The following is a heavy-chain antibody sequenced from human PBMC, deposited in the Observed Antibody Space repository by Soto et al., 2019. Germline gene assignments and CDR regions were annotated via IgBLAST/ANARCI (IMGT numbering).Heavy chain of an antibody. CDR1: GGSISTYY. V-gene: IGHV4-59*01. CDR2: IYYSGST. CDR3: ARFLHPGPFYYIDV. D-gene: IGHD4-4*01. Sequence: EPLSLTCTVSGGSISTYYWSWIRQPPGKGLEWIGYIYYSGSTNYNPSLKSRVTISVDTSKNQFSLKLSSVTAADTAVYYCARFLHPGPFYYIDVWGKATTVTVSS. J-gene: IGHJ6*03.